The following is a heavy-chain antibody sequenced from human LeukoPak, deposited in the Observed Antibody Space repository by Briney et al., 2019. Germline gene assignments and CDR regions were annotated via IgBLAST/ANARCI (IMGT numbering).Heavy chain of an antibody. Sequence: ASVKVSCKASGGTFSSYAISWVRQAPGQGLEWMGGIIPIFGTANYAQKFQGRVTITADESTSTAYMELSSLRSEDTAVYYCARGRVPVVGATTVGAFDIWGQGTMVTVSS. V-gene: IGHV1-69*13. CDR2: IIPIFGTA. D-gene: IGHD1-26*01. CDR1: GGTFSSYA. CDR3: ARGRVPVVGATTVGAFDI. J-gene: IGHJ3*02.